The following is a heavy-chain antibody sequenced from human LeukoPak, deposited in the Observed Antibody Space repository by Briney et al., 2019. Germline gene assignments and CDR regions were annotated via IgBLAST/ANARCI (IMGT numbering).Heavy chain of an antibody. V-gene: IGHV1-18*01. Sequence: ASVKVSCKASGYTFTSYGISWVRQAPGQGLEWMGWISAYNGNTNYAQELQGRVTMTTDTSTSTAYMELRRLRSDDTAVYYCARDGSWNYDYGMDVWGQGTTVTVSS. CDR2: ISAYNGNT. D-gene: IGHD1-26*01. CDR1: GYTFTSYG. J-gene: IGHJ6*02. CDR3: ARDGSWNYDYGMDV.